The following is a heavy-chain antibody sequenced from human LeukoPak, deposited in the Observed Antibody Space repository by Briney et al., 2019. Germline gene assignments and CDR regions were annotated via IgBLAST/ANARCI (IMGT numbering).Heavy chain of an antibody. CDR3: ASGYRSGPICA. Sequence: PGGSLRLSCAVSGFTFSIYGISWVRQAPGKGLEWVSYVSSSGSNSYHADSVKGRFSISRDNSKNSLYLQMNSLRAEDTAMYFCASGYRSGPICAWGQGTLVTVSS. V-gene: IGHV3-48*01. CDR1: GFTFSIYG. CDR2: VSSSGSNS. J-gene: IGHJ4*02. D-gene: IGHD3-16*02.